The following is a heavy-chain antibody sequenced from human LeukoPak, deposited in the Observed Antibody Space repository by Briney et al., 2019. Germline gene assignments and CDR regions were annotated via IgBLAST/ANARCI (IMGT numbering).Heavy chain of an antibody. CDR1: GYTFTSYG. J-gene: IGHJ4*02. CDR3: ARDLPLGYYDSSGSFDY. V-gene: IGHV1-18*01. D-gene: IGHD3-22*01. CDR2: ISAYNGNT. Sequence: ASVKVSCKASGYTFTSYGISWVRQAPGQGLEWMGWISAYNGNTNYAQKLQGRVTMTTDTSTSTAYMELRSLRSEDTAVYYCARDLPLGYYDSSGSFDYWGQGTLVTVSS.